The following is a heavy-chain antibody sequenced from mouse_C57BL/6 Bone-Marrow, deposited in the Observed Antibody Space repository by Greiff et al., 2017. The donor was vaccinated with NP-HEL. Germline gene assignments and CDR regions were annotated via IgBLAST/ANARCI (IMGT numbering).Heavy chain of an antibody. J-gene: IGHJ2*01. V-gene: IGHV1-82*01. CDR3: ARKDYGYPDY. D-gene: IGHD2-2*01. CDR2: IYPGDGDT. CDR1: GYAFSSSW. Sequence: QVQLQQSGPELVKPGASVKISCKASGYAFSSSWMNWVKQRPGKGLEWIGRIYPGDGDTNYNGKFKGKATLTADKSSSTAYMQLSSLTSEDSAVYFCARKDYGYPDYWGQGTTLTVSS.